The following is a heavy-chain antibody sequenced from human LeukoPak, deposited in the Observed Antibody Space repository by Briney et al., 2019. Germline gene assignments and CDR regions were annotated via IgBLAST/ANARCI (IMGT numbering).Heavy chain of an antibody. Sequence: GGSLRLSCAASGFTFSSYAMSWVRQTPGKGLEWVSSFSGSGTSTYYADSVKGRFTISRDNSKNMLYLQMNSLRAEDTAVYYCAKGLSTTIVTPLGCWGQGTLVTVSS. CDR2: FSGSGTST. CDR3: AKGLSTTIVTPLGC. V-gene: IGHV3-23*01. D-gene: IGHD5-18*01. J-gene: IGHJ4*02. CDR1: GFTFSSYA.